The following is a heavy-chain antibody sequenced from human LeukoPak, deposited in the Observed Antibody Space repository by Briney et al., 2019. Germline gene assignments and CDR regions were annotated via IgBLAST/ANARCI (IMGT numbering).Heavy chain of an antibody. J-gene: IGHJ4*02. D-gene: IGHD3-10*01. CDR3: ARVPGTSNYYGSGSPDY. V-gene: IGHV3-7*04. Sequence: GGSLRLSCAASGFPFSSYWMSWVRQAPGKGLEWVANIKKDGDVKHYVDSVKGRFTVSRDNAKTSLYLQMNNLRAEDTAVYYCARVPGTSNYYGSGSPDYWGEGTLVTVSS. CDR1: GFPFSSYW. CDR2: IKKDGDVK.